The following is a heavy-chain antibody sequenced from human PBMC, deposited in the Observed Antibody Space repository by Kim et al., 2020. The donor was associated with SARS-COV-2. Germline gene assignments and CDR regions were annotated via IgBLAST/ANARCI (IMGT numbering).Heavy chain of an antibody. CDR2: IGNSDSGGTI. V-gene: IGHV3-48*02. Sequence: GGSLRLSCVGSGFTSLGFSGFGMKWVRQAPGRGLEWVSFIGNSDSGGTIHDADSVKGRFTISRDNAKNSLYLEMNGLRDDATAVYYCATQGWQQSFGFWG. J-gene: IGHJ2*01. CDR3: ATQGWQQSFGF. D-gene: IGHD3-16*01. CDR1: GFTSLGFSGFG.